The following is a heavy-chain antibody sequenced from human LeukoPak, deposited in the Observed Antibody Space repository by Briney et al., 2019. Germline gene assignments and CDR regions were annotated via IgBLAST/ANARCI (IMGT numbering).Heavy chain of an antibody. V-gene: IGHV1-46*01. CDR2: INPSGGST. CDR3: ARMTGGYGLDY. J-gene: IGHJ4*02. Sequence: GASVKVSCKASGYTFTSYYMHWVRQAPGQGVEWMGIINPSGGSTSYAQKFQGRVTMTRDMSTSTVYMELRSLRSDDTAVYYCARMTGGYGLDYWGQGTLVTVSS. CDR1: GYTFTSYY. D-gene: IGHD5-12*01.